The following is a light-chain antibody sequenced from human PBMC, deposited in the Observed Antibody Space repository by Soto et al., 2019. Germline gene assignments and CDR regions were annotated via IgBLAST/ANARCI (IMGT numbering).Light chain of an antibody. CDR1: QSISSY. V-gene: IGKV1-39*01. CDR3: QQSYSTPVT. CDR2: AAS. J-gene: IGKJ5*01. Sequence: IPMSPAPVPLSVYVGDRVSITFLASQSISSYLTGYQQKPGKAPKLLIYAASSLQSGVPSRFSGSGSGTDFTLTISSLQPEDFAAYYCQQSYSTPVTFGQGTRLEIK.